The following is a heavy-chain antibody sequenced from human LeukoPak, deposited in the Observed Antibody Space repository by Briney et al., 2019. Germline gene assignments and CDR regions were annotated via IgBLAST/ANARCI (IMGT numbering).Heavy chain of an antibody. CDR1: GDSFSGYY. V-gene: IGHV4-34*01. CDR2: INHSGST. D-gene: IGHD1-26*01. Sequence: PSETLSLTCAVYGDSFSGYYWTWIRQPPGKGLEWIGEINHSGSTNYNPSLKSRVTISVDTSKNQFSLKLSSVTAADTAVYYCARRPIVGAITHAFDIWGQGTMVTVSS. J-gene: IGHJ3*02. CDR3: ARRPIVGAITHAFDI.